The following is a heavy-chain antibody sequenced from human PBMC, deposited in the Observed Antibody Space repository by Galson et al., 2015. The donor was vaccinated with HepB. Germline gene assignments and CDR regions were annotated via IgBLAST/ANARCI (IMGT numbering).Heavy chain of an antibody. J-gene: IGHJ1*01. CDR2: IKSKTDGGTT. CDR1: GFTFSNAW. Sequence: LRLSCAASGFTFSNAWMSWVRQAPGKGLEWVGRIKSKTDGGTTDYAAPVKGRFTISRDDSKNTLYLQMNSLKTEDTAVYYCTTDLATMIVVVITTPLYFQHWGQGTLVTVSS. V-gene: IGHV3-15*01. CDR3: TTDLATMIVVVITTPLYFQH. D-gene: IGHD3-22*01.